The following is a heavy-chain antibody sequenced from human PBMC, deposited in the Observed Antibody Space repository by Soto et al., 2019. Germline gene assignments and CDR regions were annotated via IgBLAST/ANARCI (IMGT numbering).Heavy chain of an antibody. Sequence: GGSLRFSCAASGFTFSRDGMSWVRQAPGKGLEWVSLITDNGGSTYYADSVKGRFTISRDNTKNTLFLQMNSLRAEDTAVYYCAKERATTTAFDYWGHGALVTVSS. V-gene: IGHV3-23*01. CDR2: ITDNGGST. CDR1: GFTFSRDG. J-gene: IGHJ4*01. D-gene: IGHD4-17*01. CDR3: AKERATTTAFDY.